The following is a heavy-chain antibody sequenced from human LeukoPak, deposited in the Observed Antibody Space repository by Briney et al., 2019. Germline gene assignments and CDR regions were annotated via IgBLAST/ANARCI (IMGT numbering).Heavy chain of an antibody. Sequence: GGSLRLSCAASGVTFSSYGMHWVRQAPGKGLEWAAFIRYDGSNKYYADSVKGRFTISRDNAKNSLYLQMNSLRAEDTAVYYCASGYCSGGSCQHDYWGQGTLVTVSS. V-gene: IGHV3-30*02. CDR1: GVTFSSYG. CDR2: IRYDGSNK. D-gene: IGHD2-15*01. CDR3: ASGYCSGGSCQHDY. J-gene: IGHJ4*02.